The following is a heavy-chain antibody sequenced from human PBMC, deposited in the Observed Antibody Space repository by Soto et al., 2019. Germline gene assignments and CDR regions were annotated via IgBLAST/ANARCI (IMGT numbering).Heavy chain of an antibody. V-gene: IGHV3-74*01. D-gene: IGHD3-22*01. CDR2: INSDGSST. CDR3: VRDQDSRGFSVFNL. Sequence: PGGSLRLSCAASGFTFSSYWMHWVRQAPGKGLVWVSRINSDGSSTSYADSVKGRFTISRDNAKNTLYLQMNSLRAEDTAVYFCVRDQDSRGFSVFNLWGQGTQVTVSS. J-gene: IGHJ5*02. CDR1: GFTFSSYW.